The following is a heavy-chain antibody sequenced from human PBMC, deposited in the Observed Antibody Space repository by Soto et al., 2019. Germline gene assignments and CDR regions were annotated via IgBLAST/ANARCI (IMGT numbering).Heavy chain of an antibody. Sequence: SIHYRANSYYSPSLKSRITISVDTSKNQISLRLSSVTAADTAVYYCARPLQLAVSGFDPWGQGTLVIVSS. V-gene: IGHV4-39*01. CDR3: ARPLQLAVSGFDP. J-gene: IGHJ5*02. CDR2: IHYRANS. D-gene: IGHD3-3*02.